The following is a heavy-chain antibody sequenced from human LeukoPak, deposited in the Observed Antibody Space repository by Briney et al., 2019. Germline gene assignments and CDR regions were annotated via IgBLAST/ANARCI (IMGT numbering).Heavy chain of an antibody. D-gene: IGHD4/OR15-4a*01. V-gene: IGHV4-30-4*01. CDR2: IYYTGST. Sequence: SETLSLTCTVSGGSISSNDYYWAWIRQPPGKGLEWIGYIYYTGSTYYNPSLKSRVTISVDTSKNHFSLKLSSVTAADTAVYYCARANDYGDNALGYWGQGTLVTVSS. CDR3: ARANDYGDNALGY. CDR1: GGSISSNDYY. J-gene: IGHJ4*02.